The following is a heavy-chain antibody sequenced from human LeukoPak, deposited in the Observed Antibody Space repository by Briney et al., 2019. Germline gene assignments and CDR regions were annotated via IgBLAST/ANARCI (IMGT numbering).Heavy chain of an antibody. Sequence: SVKVSCKASGGTFSSYAISWVRQAPGQGLEWMGGIIPIFGTANYAQKFQGRVTITADESTSTAYMELSSLRSEDTAVYHCARDRIGYGRITIFGVVTRDAFDIWGQGTMVTVSS. J-gene: IGHJ3*02. CDR3: ARDRIGYGRITIFGVVTRDAFDI. D-gene: IGHD3-3*01. CDR2: IIPIFGTA. V-gene: IGHV1-69*01. CDR1: GGTFSSYA.